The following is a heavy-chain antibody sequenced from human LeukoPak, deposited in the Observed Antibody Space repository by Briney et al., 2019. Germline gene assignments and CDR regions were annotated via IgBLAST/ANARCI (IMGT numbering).Heavy chain of an antibody. Sequence: PSQTLSLTCTVSGGSISSGNYYWSWIRQPAGKVLEWIGHIYTSGSTNYNPSLKSRVTMSVDTSKNQFSLNLSSMTAADTAVYYCARDSLYNFWSGYYHTTYYFDYWGQGTLVTVSS. CDR3: ARDSLYNFWSGYYHTTYYFDY. CDR2: IYTSGST. J-gene: IGHJ4*02. D-gene: IGHD3-3*01. CDR1: GGSISSGNYY. V-gene: IGHV4-61*09.